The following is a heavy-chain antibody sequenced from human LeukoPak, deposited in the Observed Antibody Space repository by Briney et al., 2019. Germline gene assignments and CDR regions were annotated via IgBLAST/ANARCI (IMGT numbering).Heavy chain of an antibody. V-gene: IGHV3-64D*06. D-gene: IGHD4/OR15-4a*01. J-gene: IGHJ3*02. CDR3: VKESGFMVAPNSAFDI. Sequence: GRSLTLSCAASGFTFSSHGMHWVRQAPGKGLEYVSGISRNGGSTYYADSVKGRFTISRDNSKNTLYLQMSSLRAEDTAVYYCVKESGFMVAPNSAFDIWGQGTMVTVSS. CDR1: GFTFSSHG. CDR2: ISRNGGST.